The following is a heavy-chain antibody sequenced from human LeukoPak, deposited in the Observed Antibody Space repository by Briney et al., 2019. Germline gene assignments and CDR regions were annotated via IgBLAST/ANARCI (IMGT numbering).Heavy chain of an antibody. J-gene: IGHJ4*02. V-gene: IGHV3-21*05. CDR1: GFTFCSYS. CDR3: ARARWSIPSLSFDY. D-gene: IGHD2-21*01. CDR2: ISSGSSYT. Sequence: GGSLRLSCAPSGFTFCSYSMKWGCQAPGQGLEWVSYISSGSSYTDYADSVKGRFTISRDNAKNSLDLQMNILRAEDTALYYCARARWSIPSLSFDYWGPGALVTVSS.